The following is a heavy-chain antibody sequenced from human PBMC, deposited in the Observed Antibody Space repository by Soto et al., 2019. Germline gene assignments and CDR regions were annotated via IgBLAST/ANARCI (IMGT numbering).Heavy chain of an antibody. CDR1: GDSVSSNIVA. CDR3: VRLVGNSWLDH. Sequence: PSQTISLTCAISGDSVSSNIVAWNWIRQSPSRGLEWLGRIYYRSKWYNDYAVSVKSRININPDTSKNQFSLQLNSVTPEDTAVYYCVRLVGNSWLDHWGQGTLVTVSS. V-gene: IGHV6-1*01. CDR2: IYYRSKWYN. D-gene: IGHD3-9*01. J-gene: IGHJ4*02.